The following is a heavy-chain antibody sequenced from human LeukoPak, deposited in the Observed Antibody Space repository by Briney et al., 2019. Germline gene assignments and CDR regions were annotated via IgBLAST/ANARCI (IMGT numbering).Heavy chain of an antibody. V-gene: IGHV4-39*07. Sequence: SETLSLTCTVSGGSISSSSYYWGWIRQPPGKGLEWIGSIYYSGSTYYNPSLKSRVTISVDTSKNQFSLKLSSVTAADTAVYYCTRVAQTPYGMDVWGQGTTVTVSS. CDR1: GGSISSSSYY. CDR2: IYYSGST. J-gene: IGHJ6*02. CDR3: TRVAQTPYGMDV.